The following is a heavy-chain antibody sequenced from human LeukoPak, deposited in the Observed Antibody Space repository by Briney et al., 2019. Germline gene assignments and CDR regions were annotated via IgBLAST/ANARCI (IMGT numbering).Heavy chain of an antibody. CDR3: AKDLVPTILGSYGYFDL. D-gene: IGHD3-3*01. J-gene: IGHJ2*01. Sequence: GGSLRLSCAASGFTFDDYAMHWVRQAPGKGLEWVSGISWNSGSIGYVDSVKGRFTISRDNAKNSLYLQMNSLRAEDTALYYCAKDLVPTILGSYGYFDLWGRGTLVTVSS. CDR1: GFTFDDYA. CDR2: ISWNSGSI. V-gene: IGHV3-9*01.